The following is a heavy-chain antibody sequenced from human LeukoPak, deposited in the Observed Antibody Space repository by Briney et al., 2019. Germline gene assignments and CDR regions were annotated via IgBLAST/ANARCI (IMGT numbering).Heavy chain of an antibody. CDR3: ARAPYYDSSGYNI. D-gene: IGHD3-22*01. V-gene: IGHV1-69*05. Sequence: GSSVKVSCKASGGTFSSYAISWVRQAPGQGLEWMERIIPIFGTANYAQKFQGRVTITTDESTSTAYMELSSLRSEDTAVYYCARAPYYDSSGYNIWGQGTMITVSS. CDR1: GGTFSSYA. CDR2: IIPIFGTA. J-gene: IGHJ3*02.